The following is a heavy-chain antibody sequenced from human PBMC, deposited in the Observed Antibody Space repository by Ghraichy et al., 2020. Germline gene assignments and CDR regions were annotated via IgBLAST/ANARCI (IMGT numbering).Heavy chain of an antibody. D-gene: IGHD3-22*01. Sequence: GGSLRLSCAASGFTFSSYAMTWVRQAPGRGLECVSGITASGGSTYYADSVKGRFTISRDNSKNTLYLQMNSLRAEDTAIYYCAKKPEYYDSSGPYWGQGTLVTVSS. CDR2: ITASGGST. V-gene: IGHV3-23*01. J-gene: IGHJ4*02. CDR3: AKKPEYYDSSGPY. CDR1: GFTFSSYA.